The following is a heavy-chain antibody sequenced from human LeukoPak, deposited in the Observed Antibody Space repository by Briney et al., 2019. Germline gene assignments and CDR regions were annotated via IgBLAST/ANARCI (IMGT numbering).Heavy chain of an antibody. CDR2: IYTSGST. Sequence: SETLSLTCTVSGGSISSYYWSWIRQPAGKGLEWIGRIYTSGSTNYNPSLKSRVTMLVDTSKNQFSLKLSSVTAADTAVYYCAREYYYDSSGYLNWFDPWGQGTLVTVSS. J-gene: IGHJ5*02. CDR1: GGSISSYY. D-gene: IGHD3-22*01. CDR3: AREYYYDSSGYLNWFDP. V-gene: IGHV4-4*07.